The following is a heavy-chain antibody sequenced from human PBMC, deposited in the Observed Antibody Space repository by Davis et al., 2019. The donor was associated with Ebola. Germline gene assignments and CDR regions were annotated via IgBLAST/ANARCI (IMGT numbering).Heavy chain of an antibody. CDR3: ARDGYSI. Sequence: ASVKVSCKASGYTFTNQLISWVRQAPGQGLEWMGWITHNNGNTNYAQKFQGRLAMTTDTSTSTAYMELRGLTSDDTAVYYCARDGYSIWGQGTMVTVSS. CDR1: GYTFTNQL. CDR2: ITHNNGNT. V-gene: IGHV1-18*01. J-gene: IGHJ3*02. D-gene: IGHD2-15*01.